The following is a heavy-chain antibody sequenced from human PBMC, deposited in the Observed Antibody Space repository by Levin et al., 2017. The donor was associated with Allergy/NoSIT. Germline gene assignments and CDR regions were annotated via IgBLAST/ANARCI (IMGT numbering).Heavy chain of an antibody. V-gene: IGHV3-30-3*01. CDR2: ISYGASNK. CDR3: ARDGTASGIDY. CDR1: GFSFSSYA. J-gene: IGHJ4*02. Sequence: QSGESLKISCAASGFSFSSYALYWVRQAPGKGLEWVAVISYGASNKYYADSVKGRFTISRDNSKNTLYLQMNSLRGEDTAVYYCARDGTASGIDYWGQGTLVTVSS. D-gene: IGHD5-12*01.